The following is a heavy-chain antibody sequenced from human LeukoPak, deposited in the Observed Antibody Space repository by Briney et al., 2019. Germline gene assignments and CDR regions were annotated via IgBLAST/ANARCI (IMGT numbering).Heavy chain of an antibody. CDR1: GFTFSTYS. V-gene: IGHV3-21*01. CDR2: ISSSSDHI. J-gene: IGHJ4*02. Sequence: KAGGSLRLSCAASGFTFSTYSMNWVRQARGKGLEWVSYISSSSDHIYYADSVKGRFTISRDNAKNSLYLLMNSLRAEDTAVYYCARGSPWVAAKIFYFDYWGQGTLVTVSS. D-gene: IGHD6-25*01. CDR3: ARGSPWVAAKIFYFDY.